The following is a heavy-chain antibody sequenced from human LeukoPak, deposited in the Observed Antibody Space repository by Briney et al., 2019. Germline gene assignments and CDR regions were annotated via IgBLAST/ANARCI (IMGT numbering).Heavy chain of an antibody. V-gene: IGHV4-39*02. CDR3: AREGYCSSTSCQPFDY. CDR1: GGSISSSSYS. Sequence: PSETLSLTCTVSGGSISSSSYSWGWLRQPPGKGLEWIVSIYYSGSTYYNPSLKSRVTISVDTSKNQFSLKLSSVTAADTAVYYCAREGYCSSTSCQPFDYWGQGTLVTVSS. J-gene: IGHJ4*02. CDR2: IYYSGST. D-gene: IGHD2-2*01.